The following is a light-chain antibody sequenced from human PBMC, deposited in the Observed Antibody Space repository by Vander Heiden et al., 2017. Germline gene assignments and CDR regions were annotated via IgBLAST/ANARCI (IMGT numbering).Light chain of an antibody. Sequence: DLPMTPSPSPLSESVGDRVTITCRASQSISSYLNWYQQKPEKAPKLLIYAASSLQSGVPSRFRGSGSGTEFTLTISSLQPEDFATYYCQQSYKNPITFGQGTRLEMK. V-gene: IGKV1-39*01. CDR2: AAS. CDR1: QSISSY. J-gene: IGKJ5*01. CDR3: QQSYKNPIT.